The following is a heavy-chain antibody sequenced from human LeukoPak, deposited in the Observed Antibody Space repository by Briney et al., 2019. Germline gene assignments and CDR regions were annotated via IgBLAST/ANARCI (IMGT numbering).Heavy chain of an antibody. Sequence: SETLSLTCAVSGGSISSGTWWSWVRQPPGKGLEWIGEVYHDGNTKYSPSFRSRVTMSVDNSKSQFSLKLSSVTAADTAVYYCARERVTALVAVGFDPWGQGTLVTVSS. D-gene: IGHD4-11*01. V-gene: IGHV4-4*02. CDR2: VYHDGNT. CDR3: ARERVTALVAVGFDP. J-gene: IGHJ5*02. CDR1: GGSISSGTW.